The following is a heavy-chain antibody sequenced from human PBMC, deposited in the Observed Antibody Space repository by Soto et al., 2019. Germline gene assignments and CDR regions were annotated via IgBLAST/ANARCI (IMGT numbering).Heavy chain of an antibody. J-gene: IGHJ4*02. V-gene: IGHV3-30*18. CDR1: GFTFSSYG. CDR2: ISYDGSNK. D-gene: IGHD3-9*01. Sequence: PGGSLRLSCAASGFTFSSYGMHWVRQAPGKGLEWVAVISYDGSNKYYADSVKGRFTISRDNSKNTLYLQMNSLRAEDTAVYYCAKDMRLVIGYYFDYWGQGTLVTVSS. CDR3: AKDMRLVIGYYFDY.